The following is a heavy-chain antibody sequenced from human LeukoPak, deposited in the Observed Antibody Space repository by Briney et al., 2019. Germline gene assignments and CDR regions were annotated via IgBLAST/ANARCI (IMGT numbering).Heavy chain of an antibody. CDR2: ISSGVSYI. CDR3: ARDDYDILTGYYNRFDY. J-gene: IGHJ4*02. Sequence: GGSLRLSCAASGFTFSSYTMNWVRQAPGQGLEWVSSISSGVSYIYYADSVKGRFTISRDNAKNSLYLQMNSLRAEDTAVYYCARDDYDILTGYYNRFDYWGQGTLVTVSS. CDR1: GFTFSSYT. V-gene: IGHV3-21*01. D-gene: IGHD3-9*01.